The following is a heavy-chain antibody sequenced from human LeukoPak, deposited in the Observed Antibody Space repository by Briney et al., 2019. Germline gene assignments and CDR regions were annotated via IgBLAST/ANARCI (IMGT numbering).Heavy chain of an antibody. CDR2: ISWSSGSI. CDR1: GFTFDDYA. J-gene: IGHJ2*01. D-gene: IGHD3-10*01. Sequence: PGGSLRLSCAASGFTFDDYAMHWVRQAPGKGLEWVSGISWSSGSIGYADSVKGRFTISRDNAKNSLYLQMNSLRAEDTALYYCAKVPSPMVRGPRYFDLWGRGTLVTVSS. V-gene: IGHV3-9*01. CDR3: AKVPSPMVRGPRYFDL.